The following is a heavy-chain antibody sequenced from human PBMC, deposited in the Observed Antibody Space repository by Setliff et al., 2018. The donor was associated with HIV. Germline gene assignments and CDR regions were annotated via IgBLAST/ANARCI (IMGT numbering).Heavy chain of an antibody. CDR3: ARHEGRSYYDYVWGSSRPVDAFDI. J-gene: IGHJ3*02. V-gene: IGHV3-11*04. D-gene: IGHD3-16*02. CDR2: ISSSGSTI. CDR1: GFTLSDYY. Sequence: GGSLRLSCAASGFTLSDYYMSWIRQAPGKGLEWVSYISSSGSTIYYADSVKGRFTISRDNAKNSLYLQMNSLRAEDTAVYYCARHEGRSYYDYVWGSSRPVDAFDIWGQGTMVTVSS.